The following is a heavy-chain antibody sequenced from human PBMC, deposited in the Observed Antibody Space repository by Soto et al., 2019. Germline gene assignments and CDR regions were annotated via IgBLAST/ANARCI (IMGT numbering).Heavy chain of an antibody. CDR3: ARVRGRVGVSGDDTRYYYYGMDV. J-gene: IGHJ6*02. D-gene: IGHD5-12*01. CDR1: GGSISSYY. V-gene: IGHV4-59*01. Sequence: SETLSLTCTVSGGSISSYYWSWIRQPPGKGLEWIGYIYYSGSTNYNPSLKSRVPILVDTSKNQFSLKLSSVTAADTAVYYCARVRGRVGVSGDDTRYYYYGMDVWGQGTTVTVSS. CDR2: IYYSGST.